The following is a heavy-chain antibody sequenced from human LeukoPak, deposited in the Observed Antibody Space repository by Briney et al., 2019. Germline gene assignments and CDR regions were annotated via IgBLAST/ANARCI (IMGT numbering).Heavy chain of an antibody. CDR1: GGTFSSYA. D-gene: IGHD6-13*01. V-gene: IGHV1-69*05. J-gene: IGHJ4*02. CDR2: IIPIFGTA. Sequence: SVKVSCKASGGTFSSYAISWVRQAPGQGLEWMGRIIPIFGTANYAQKFQGRVTITTDESTSTAYMELSSLRSEDTAVYYCARAAFRAAAPVDYWGQGTLVTVSS. CDR3: ARAAFRAAAPVDY.